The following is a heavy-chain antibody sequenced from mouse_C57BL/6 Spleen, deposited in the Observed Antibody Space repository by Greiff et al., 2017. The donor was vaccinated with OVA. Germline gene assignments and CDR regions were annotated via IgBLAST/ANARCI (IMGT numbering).Heavy chain of an antibody. D-gene: IGHD1-1*01. CDR3: ARLGYGSSYLYYFDY. Sequence: QVQLKQPGAELVKPGASVKMSCKASGYTFTSYWITWVKQRPGQGLVWIGDIYPGSGSTNYNEKLKSKATLTVDTSSSTAYMQLSSLTSEDSAVYYCARLGYGSSYLYYFDYWGQGTTLTVSS. J-gene: IGHJ2*01. V-gene: IGHV1-55*01. CDR1: GYTFTSYW. CDR2: IYPGSGST.